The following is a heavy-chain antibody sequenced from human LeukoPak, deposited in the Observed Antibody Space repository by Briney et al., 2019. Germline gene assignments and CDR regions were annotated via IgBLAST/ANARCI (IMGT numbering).Heavy chain of an antibody. CDR2: IHTSGST. D-gene: IGHD3-10*01. J-gene: IGHJ4*02. CDR1: GGSISSYY. V-gene: IGHV4-4*07. Sequence: SETLSLTCTVSGGSISSYYWSWIRQPAGKGLEWIGRIHTSGSTNYNPSLKSRVTMSVDTSKNQFSLKLSSVTAADTAVYYCARESSLLWFGELRALDYWGQGTLVTVSS. CDR3: ARESSLLWFGELRALDY.